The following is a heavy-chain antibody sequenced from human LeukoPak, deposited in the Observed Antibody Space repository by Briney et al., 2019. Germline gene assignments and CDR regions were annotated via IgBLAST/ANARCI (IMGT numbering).Heavy chain of an antibody. CDR1: GFTFSSYW. CDR3: ARASPYIAARPFDY. J-gene: IGHJ4*02. Sequence: GGSLRLSCAASGFTFSSYWMSWVRQAPGKGLEWVANIKQDGSEKHYVDSVKGRFTISRDNAKNSLYLQMNSLRAEDTAVYYCARASPYIAARPFDYWGQGTLVTVSS. V-gene: IGHV3-7*01. D-gene: IGHD6-6*01. CDR2: IKQDGSEK.